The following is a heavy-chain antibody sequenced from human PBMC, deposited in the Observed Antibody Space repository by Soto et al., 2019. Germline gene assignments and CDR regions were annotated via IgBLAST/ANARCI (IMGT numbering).Heavy chain of an antibody. CDR3: ARIGPLAPDYDILTGYRKPQGY. V-gene: IGHV4-39*01. CDR1: GGSISSSSYY. J-gene: IGHJ4*02. D-gene: IGHD3-9*01. CDR2: IYYSGST. Sequence: SETLSLTCTVSGGSISSSSYYWGWIRQPPGKGLEWIGSIYYSGSTYYNPSLKSRVAISVDTSKNQFSLKLSSVTAADTAVYYCARIGPLAPDYDILTGYRKPQGYWGQGTLVTVSS.